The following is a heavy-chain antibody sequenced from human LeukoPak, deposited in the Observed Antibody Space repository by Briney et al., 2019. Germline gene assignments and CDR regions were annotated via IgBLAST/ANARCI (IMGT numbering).Heavy chain of an antibody. CDR1: GYTFTNYY. J-gene: IGHJ4*02. CDR2: INPNNDGT. Sequence: ASVKVSCMSSGYTFTNYYMHWVRQAPGQGLEWMGWINPNNDGTNYAAQKFQGRVTMTRDTSISTAYMELSSLTSDDTAVYYCARVFFYGGNSVPLDYLRQGTMVTVSS. V-gene: IGHV1-2*02. CDR3: ARVFFYGGNSVPLDY. D-gene: IGHD4-23*01.